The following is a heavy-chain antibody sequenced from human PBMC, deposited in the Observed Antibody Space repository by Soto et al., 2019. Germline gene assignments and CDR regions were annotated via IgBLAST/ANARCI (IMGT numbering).Heavy chain of an antibody. D-gene: IGHD1-1*01. J-gene: IGHJ5*02. CDR1: GGYISSSNW. V-gene: IGHV4-4*02. Sequence: SETLSLTCAVSGGYISSSNWWSWVRQPPGKGLEWIGEIYHSGSTNYNPSLKSRVTISVDKSKNQFSLKLSSVTAADTAVYYCARDLGTDGWFDPWGQGTLVTVSS. CDR3: ARDLGTDGWFDP. CDR2: IYHSGST.